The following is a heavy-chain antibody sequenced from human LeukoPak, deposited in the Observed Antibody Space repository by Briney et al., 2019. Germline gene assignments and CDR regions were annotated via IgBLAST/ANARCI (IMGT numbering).Heavy chain of an antibody. CDR1: GGSISSGGYY. CDR2: IYYSGST. CDR3: ARGHKNYYDSSGYANQFDP. Sequence: ASETLSLTCTVSGGSISSGGYYWSWIRQHPGKGLEWIGYIYYSGSTYYNPSLKSRVTISVDTSKNQFSLKLSSVTAADTAVYYCARGHKNYYDSSGYANQFDPWGQGTLVTVSS. V-gene: IGHV4-31*03. J-gene: IGHJ5*02. D-gene: IGHD3-22*01.